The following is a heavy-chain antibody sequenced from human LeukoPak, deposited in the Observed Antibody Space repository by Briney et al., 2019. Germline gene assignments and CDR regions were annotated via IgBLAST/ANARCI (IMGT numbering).Heavy chain of an antibody. J-gene: IGHJ3*02. Sequence: PSETLSLTCTVSGGSISSGSYYWSWIRQPAGKGLEWIGRIYTSGSTNYNPSLKSRVTISVDTSKNQFSLKLSSVTAADTAAYYCARDRGSSGWYKTDNRDAFDIWGQGTMVTVSS. CDR1: GGSISSGSYY. CDR3: ARDRGSSGWYKTDNRDAFDI. D-gene: IGHD6-19*01. V-gene: IGHV4-61*02. CDR2: IYTSGST.